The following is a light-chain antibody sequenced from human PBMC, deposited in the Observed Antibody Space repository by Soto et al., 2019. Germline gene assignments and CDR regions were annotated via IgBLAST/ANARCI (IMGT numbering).Light chain of an antibody. CDR2: DVS. CDR1: GSDVGDSSH. V-gene: IGLV2-11*01. Sequence: QSALTQPRSVSGSPGQSVTISCTATGSDVGDSSHVSWYQLHPGKAPKVMIYDVSKRPSGVPDRFSGSKSGNTASLTISGLQSEDEADYYCCSYAGRYTYVFGTGTKVTVL. CDR3: CSYAGRYTYV. J-gene: IGLJ1*01.